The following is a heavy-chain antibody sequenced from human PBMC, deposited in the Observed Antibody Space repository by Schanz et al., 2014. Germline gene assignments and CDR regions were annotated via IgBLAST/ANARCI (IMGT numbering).Heavy chain of an antibody. Sequence: QVPLQESGPALVKPSETLSLTCTVSGGSISSEYWSWIRQPAGKGLEWIGRIYNSGKTNYNPSLESRVSMSVDTSKKQLSLKLRSVSAADTAVYSCARVVLGGDAFDIWGQGTMVTVSS. D-gene: IGHD3-10*01. CDR2: IYNSGKT. V-gene: IGHV4-4*07. J-gene: IGHJ3*02. CDR1: GGSISSEY. CDR3: ARVVLGGDAFDI.